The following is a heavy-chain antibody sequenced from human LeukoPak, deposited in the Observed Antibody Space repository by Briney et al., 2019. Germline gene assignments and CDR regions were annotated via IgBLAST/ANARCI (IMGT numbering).Heavy chain of an antibody. CDR1: GFTFSSYW. CDR3: ARAFSATVVTPSY. CDR2: IKQDGSEQ. D-gene: IGHD4-23*01. V-gene: IGHV3-7*04. J-gene: IGHJ4*02. Sequence: PGGSLRLSCAASGFTFSSYWMTWVRQAPGKGLEWVANIKQDGSEQYYVDSVKGRFTISRDNAKNSLNLQMNSLRVEDTAVYYCARAFSATVVTPSYGGQGTLVTVSS.